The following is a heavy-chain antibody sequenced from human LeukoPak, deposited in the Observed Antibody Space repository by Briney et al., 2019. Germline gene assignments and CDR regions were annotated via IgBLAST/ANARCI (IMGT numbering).Heavy chain of an antibody. CDR2: INPSGGST. CDR1: GYTFTSYY. D-gene: IGHD6-13*01. Sequence: ASVKVSCKASGYTFTSYYMHWVRQAPGQGLEWMGIINPSGGSTSYAQKFQGRVTMTRDTSTSTVYMELSRLRSDDTAVYYCARTPDSSSWYSWFDPWGQGTLVTVSS. J-gene: IGHJ5*02. V-gene: IGHV1-46*01. CDR3: ARTPDSSSWYSWFDP.